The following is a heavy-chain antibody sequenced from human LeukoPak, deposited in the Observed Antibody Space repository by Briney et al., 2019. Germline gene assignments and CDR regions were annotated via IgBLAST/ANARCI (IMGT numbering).Heavy chain of an antibody. CDR2: IAGSGGST. V-gene: IGHV3-23*01. Sequence: GGSLRLSCTASGFNFGNYGMTWVRQAPGKGLEWVSGIAGSGGSTYYADSVKGRFTISRDNSKNTLYLQMNSLRAEDTAVYYCAKNPHDSCGYNVDFWGQGTLVTVSA. CDR3: AKNPHDSCGYNVDF. J-gene: IGHJ4*02. D-gene: IGHD3-22*01. CDR1: GFNFGNYG.